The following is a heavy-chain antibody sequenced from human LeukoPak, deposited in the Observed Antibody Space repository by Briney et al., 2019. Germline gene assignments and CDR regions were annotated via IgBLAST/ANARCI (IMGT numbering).Heavy chain of an antibody. J-gene: IGHJ4*02. CDR2: IHKDGTT. CDR1: GFSVSENY. D-gene: IGHD2-15*01. CDR3: ARDSGSTYWAYS. V-gene: IGHV3-66*02. Sequence: GGSLRLSCATSGFSVSENYMSWVRQAPGKGLEWVSVIHKDGTTDYADSVKGRFTISRDIAENTPSLQMNSLRADDAAVYFCARDSGSTYWAYSWGQGTLVTVSS.